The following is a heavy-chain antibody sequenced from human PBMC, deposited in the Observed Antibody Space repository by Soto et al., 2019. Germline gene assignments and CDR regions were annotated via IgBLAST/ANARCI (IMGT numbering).Heavy chain of an antibody. CDR3: TTEGAARPDY. D-gene: IGHD6-6*01. CDR2: IKSKTDGGAT. V-gene: IGHV3-15*01. CDR1: GVTCSNAW. Sequence: GGSLRLSCSASGVTCSNAWMSWVRQAPGKGLEWVGRIKSKTDGGATDYAAPVKGRFTISRDDSKNTLYLQMNSLKTEDTAVYYCTTEGAARPDYWGQGTLVTVSS. J-gene: IGHJ4*02.